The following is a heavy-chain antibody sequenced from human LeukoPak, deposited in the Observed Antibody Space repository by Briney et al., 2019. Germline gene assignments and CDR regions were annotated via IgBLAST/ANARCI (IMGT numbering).Heavy chain of an antibody. CDR3: ARHKPTGSYPLEL. CDR2: VYYSGRT. D-gene: IGHD3-10*01. J-gene: IGHJ4*02. V-gene: IGHV4-59*08. Sequence: PSETLSLTCTVSGDSISSYYWSWPRQPPGKGLEWIGHVYYSGRTTYNPSLRSRLTISVDTSTSQLSLKLSSVTAADTAVYYCARHKPTGSYPLELWGQGTLVTVSS. CDR1: GDSISSYY.